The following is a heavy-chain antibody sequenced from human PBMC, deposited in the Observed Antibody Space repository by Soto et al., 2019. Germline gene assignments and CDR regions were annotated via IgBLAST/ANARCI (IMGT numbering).Heavy chain of an antibody. D-gene: IGHD6-6*01. Sequence: EVQLLESGGGLVQPGGSLRLSCEASGFSFSTHAMTWVRQAPEKGLEWVSSISGSTGKTYYPDSVKGRFTISTDNSKNTLFLQLSSLRAEDTAMYYCARTAFEYGNSRYCFDHWGQGTLVTVSS. CDR3: ARTAFEYGNSRYCFDH. CDR1: GFSFSTHA. CDR2: ISGSTGKT. V-gene: IGHV3-23*01. J-gene: IGHJ4*02.